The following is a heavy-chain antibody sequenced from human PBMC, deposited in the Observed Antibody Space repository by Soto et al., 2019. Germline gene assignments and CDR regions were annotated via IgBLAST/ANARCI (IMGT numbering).Heavy chain of an antibody. Sequence: PGGSLRLSCAASGFTFNNYAMTWVRQAPGVGLEWVSTISGSGATTYYTDSVKGRFTISRDNSKHTLSLQMNSLRADDTAMYYRAKGGCSGGSCYRGFDSWGQGALVTVSS. CDR3: AKGGCSGGSCYRGFDS. CDR2: ISGSGATT. V-gene: IGHV3-23*01. J-gene: IGHJ4*02. CDR1: GFTFNNYA. D-gene: IGHD2-15*01.